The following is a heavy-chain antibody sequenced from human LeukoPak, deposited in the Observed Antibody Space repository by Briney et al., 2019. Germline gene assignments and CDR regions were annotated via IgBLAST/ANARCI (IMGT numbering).Heavy chain of an antibody. CDR1: GFTFSSYA. V-gene: IGHV3-23*01. CDR2: ISGSGGST. CDR3: AKASFDEWSARYYFDY. D-gene: IGHD3-3*01. Sequence: PGGSLRLSCAASGFTFSSYAMSWVRQAPGKGLEWVSAISGSGGSTYYADSVKGRFTISRDNSKNTLYLQMNSLRAEDTAVYYCAKASFDEWSARYYFDYWGQGTLVTVSS. J-gene: IGHJ4*02.